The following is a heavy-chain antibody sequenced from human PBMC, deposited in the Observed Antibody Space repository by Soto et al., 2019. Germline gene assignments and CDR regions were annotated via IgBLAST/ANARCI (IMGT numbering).Heavy chain of an antibody. D-gene: IGHD6-13*01. CDR1: GYTFNSYG. V-gene: IGHV1-18*01. Sequence: ASVKVSCKASGYTFNSYGISWVRQAPGQGLEWMGWISAYNGNTNYAQKLQGRVTMTTDTSTSTAYMELRSLRSDDTAVYYCARDRAEGYSSSWFPFDYWGQGTLVTVSS. CDR2: ISAYNGNT. CDR3: ARDRAEGYSSSWFPFDY. J-gene: IGHJ4*02.